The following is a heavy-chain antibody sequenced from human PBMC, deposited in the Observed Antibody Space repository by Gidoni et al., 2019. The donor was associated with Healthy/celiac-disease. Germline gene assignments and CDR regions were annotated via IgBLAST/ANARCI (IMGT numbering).Heavy chain of an antibody. D-gene: IGHD5-12*01. Sequence: QVQLQESGPGLVKPSETLSLTCTVSGYSISSGYYWGWIRQPPGKGLEWIGSIYHSGSTYYNPSLKSRVTISVDTSKNQFSLKLSSVTAADTAVYYCASSSVDIVATMIIYWGQGTLVTVSS. J-gene: IGHJ4*02. CDR1: GYSISSGYY. V-gene: IGHV4-38-2*02. CDR2: IYHSGST. CDR3: ASSSVDIVATMIIY.